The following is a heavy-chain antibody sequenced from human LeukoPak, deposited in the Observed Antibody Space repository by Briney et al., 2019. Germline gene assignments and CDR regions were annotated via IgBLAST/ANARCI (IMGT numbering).Heavy chain of an antibody. D-gene: IGHD3-22*01. Sequence: SETLSDTSADPVCSTCGSNWCTWVRQPPGKGLEWIGEIYHSGSTNYNPSLKSRVTISVDKCRNEFSLKLTAETTADMDVYNCARSIRDSSVYYLCYFDYWGQGTLVTVSS. V-gene: IGHV4-4*02. CDR1: VCSTCGSNW. J-gene: IGHJ4*02. CDR3: ARSIRDSSVYYLCYFDY. CDR2: IYHSGST.